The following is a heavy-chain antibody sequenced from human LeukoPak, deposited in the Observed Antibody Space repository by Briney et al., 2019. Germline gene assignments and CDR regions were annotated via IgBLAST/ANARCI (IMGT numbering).Heavy chain of an antibody. CDR1: GYSFTSYW. CDR2: IYAGDSDT. CDR3: ARGLTKEAGDY. D-gene: IGHD1-1*01. Sequence: GESLKISCKGSGYSFTSYWIGWVRQMRGKGLEWMGIIYAGDSDTRYSPSFQGQVTISADKSISTAYLQCRSPEASDTACCESARGLTKEAGDYWGQGTLVTVSS. J-gene: IGHJ4*02. V-gene: IGHV5-51*01.